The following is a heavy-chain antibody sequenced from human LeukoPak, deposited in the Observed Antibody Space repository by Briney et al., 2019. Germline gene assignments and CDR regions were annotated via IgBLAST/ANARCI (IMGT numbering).Heavy chain of an antibody. V-gene: IGHV3-48*01. CDR1: GFMFSTYS. D-gene: IGHD1-26*01. J-gene: IGHJ4*02. CDR2: ITSTSDTI. CDR3: ASFPWDLRPT. Sequence: GGSLRLSCAASGFMFSTYSMNWVRQAPGKGLEWLSYITSTSDTIYYADSVKGRFTISRDNAKNSLYLQMNSLRAEDTAVYYCASFPWDLRPTWGQGTLVSVAS.